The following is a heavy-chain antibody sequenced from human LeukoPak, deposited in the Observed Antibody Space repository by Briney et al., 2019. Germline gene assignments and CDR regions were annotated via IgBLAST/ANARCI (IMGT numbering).Heavy chain of an antibody. D-gene: IGHD2-15*01. Sequence: SQTLSLTFTVSGGSISSGSYYWSWIRQPAGKGLEWIGRIYTSGSTNYNPSRKSRVTISVDTSKNQFSLKLSSVTAADTAVYYCAGGGGGSGPFWGQGTLVTVSS. CDR2: IYTSGST. V-gene: IGHV4-61*02. CDR1: GGSISSGSYY. J-gene: IGHJ4*02. CDR3: AGGGGGSGPF.